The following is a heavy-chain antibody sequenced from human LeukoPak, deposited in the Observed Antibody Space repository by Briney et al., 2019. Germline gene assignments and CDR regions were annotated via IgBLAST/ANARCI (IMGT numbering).Heavy chain of an antibody. CDR2: IYYSGST. CDR1: GGSISSSSYY. D-gene: IGHD4-17*01. V-gene: IGHV4-39*07. J-gene: IGHJ6*02. Sequence: SETLSLTCTVSGGSISSSSYYWGWIRQPPGKGLEWIGSIYYSGSTYYNPSLKSRVTISVDMSKNQFSLKLSSVTAADTAVYYCQAVTKYYYYYGMDVWGQGTTVTVSS. CDR3: QAVTKYYYYYGMDV.